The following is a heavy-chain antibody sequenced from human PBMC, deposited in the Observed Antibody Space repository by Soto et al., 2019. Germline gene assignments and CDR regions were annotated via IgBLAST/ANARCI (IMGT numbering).Heavy chain of an antibody. D-gene: IGHD6-13*01. J-gene: IGHJ4*02. CDR1: GYSFTSYW. V-gene: IGHV5-51*01. CDR3: ARRSNPKDIAAADFDY. Sequence: GESLKISCKGSGYSFTSYWIGWVRQMPGKGLEWMGIIYPGDSDTRYSPSFQGQVTISADKSISTAYLQWSSPKASDTAMYYCARRSNPKDIAAADFDYWGQGTLVTVSS. CDR2: IYPGDSDT.